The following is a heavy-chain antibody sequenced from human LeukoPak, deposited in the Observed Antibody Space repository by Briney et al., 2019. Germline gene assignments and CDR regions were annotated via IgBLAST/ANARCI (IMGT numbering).Heavy chain of an antibody. CDR1: GFTFSSYA. Sequence: GGSLRLSCAASGFTFSSYAMSWVRQAPGKGLERVSAMSGSGGSIYYADSVKGRFTISRDNSKNTLYLQMNSLRAEDTAVYYCAKYTAVGVRWFDPWGQGTLVTVSS. D-gene: IGHD3-10*02. V-gene: IGHV3-23*01. CDR3: AKYTAVGVRWFDP. CDR2: MSGSGGSI. J-gene: IGHJ5*02.